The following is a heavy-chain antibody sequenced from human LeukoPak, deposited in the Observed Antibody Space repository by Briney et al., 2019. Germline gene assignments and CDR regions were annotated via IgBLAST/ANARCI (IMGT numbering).Heavy chain of an antibody. CDR2: IYYSGST. CDR3: ARRGGGCSGGSCYKAFDI. D-gene: IGHD2-15*01. J-gene: IGHJ3*02. CDR1: GGSISSYY. Sequence: PSETLSLTCTVSGGSISSYYWSWIRQPPGKGLEWIGYIYYSGSTNYNPSLKSRVTISVDTSKNQFSLKLSSVTAADTAVYYCARRGGGCSGGSCYKAFDIWGQGTMVTVSS. V-gene: IGHV4-59*08.